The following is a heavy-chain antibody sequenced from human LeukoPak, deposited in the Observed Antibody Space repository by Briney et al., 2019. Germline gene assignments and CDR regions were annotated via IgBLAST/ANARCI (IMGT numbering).Heavy chain of an antibody. J-gene: IGHJ1*01. D-gene: IGHD3-9*01. CDR1: GGSISSYY. CDR2: IYYSGST. CDR3: ARDEGSFDI. V-gene: IGHV4-59*01. Sequence: PSETLSLTCTVSGGSISSYYWSWIRQPPGKGLEWIGYIYYSGSTNYNPSLKSRVTISVDTSKNQFALKLSSVTAADTAVYYCARDEGSFDIRGQGTLVTVSS.